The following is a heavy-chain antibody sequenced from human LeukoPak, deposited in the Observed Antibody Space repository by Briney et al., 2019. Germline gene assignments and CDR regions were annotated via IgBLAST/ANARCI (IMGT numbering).Heavy chain of an antibody. D-gene: IGHD1-20*01. Sequence: ASVKVSCKASGYTFTSYGISWVRQAPGHGLEWMGWISVYNVNTNYAQKFQGRVTMTTDTSTSTAYMELRSLRSDDTAVYYCARVLSGTTALDYWGQGTLVTVSS. J-gene: IGHJ4*02. V-gene: IGHV1-18*01. CDR1: GYTFTSYG. CDR2: ISVYNVNT. CDR3: ARVLSGTTALDY.